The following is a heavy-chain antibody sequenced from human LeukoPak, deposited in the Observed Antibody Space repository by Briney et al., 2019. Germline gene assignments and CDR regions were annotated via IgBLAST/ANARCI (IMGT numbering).Heavy chain of an antibody. J-gene: IGHJ4*02. V-gene: IGHV3-30*18. Sequence: GGSLRLSCAASGFTFSSYGMHWVRQAPGKGLEWVAVISYDGSNKYYADSVKGRFTISRDNSKNTLYPQMNSLRAEDTAVYYCAKAVSTVTTAFDYWGQGTLVTVSS. CDR1: GFTFSSYG. CDR2: ISYDGSNK. D-gene: IGHD4-17*01. CDR3: AKAVSTVTTAFDY.